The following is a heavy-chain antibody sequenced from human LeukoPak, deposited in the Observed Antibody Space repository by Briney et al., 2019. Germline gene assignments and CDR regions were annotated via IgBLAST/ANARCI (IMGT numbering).Heavy chain of an antibody. CDR2: ISAGGGST. V-gene: IGHV3-23*01. J-gene: IGHJ4*02. Sequence: GGSLRLSCAASGFIFTSYAMSWVRQAPGKGLEWVSVISAGGGSTYYAGSVKGRFTISRDNSKNTLYLQMNSLRAEDTAVYYCAKDLWFRELSPHFDYWGQGTLVTVSS. D-gene: IGHD3-10*01. CDR3: AKDLWFRELSPHFDY. CDR1: GFIFTSYA.